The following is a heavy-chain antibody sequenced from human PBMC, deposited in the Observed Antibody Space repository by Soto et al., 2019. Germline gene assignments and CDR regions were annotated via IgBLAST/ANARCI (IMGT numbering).Heavy chain of an antibody. J-gene: IGHJ4*02. V-gene: IGHV4-34*01. CDR3: ADGGYGDYFSFDY. D-gene: IGHD4-17*01. CDR2: INHSGST. Sequence: SETLSLTCAVYGGSFSGYYWSWIRQPPGRGLEWIGEINHSGSTNYNPSLKSRVTISVDTSKNQFSLKLSSVTAADTAVYYCADGGYGDYFSFDYWGQGTLVTVSS. CDR1: GGSFSGYY.